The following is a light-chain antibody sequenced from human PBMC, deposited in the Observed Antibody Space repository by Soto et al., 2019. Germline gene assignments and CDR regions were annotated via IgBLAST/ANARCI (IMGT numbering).Light chain of an antibody. CDR1: SSDLGGHNY. Sequence: QSVLTQPASVSGSPGQSITISCTGTSSDLGGHNYVSWYQQHPGKAPKLMIYDVSNRPSGVSNRFSGSKSGNTASLTISGLQAEDEADYYCSSYTGSSPLYVFGTGTKLTVL. CDR2: DVS. CDR3: SSYTGSSPLYV. V-gene: IGLV2-14*01. J-gene: IGLJ1*01.